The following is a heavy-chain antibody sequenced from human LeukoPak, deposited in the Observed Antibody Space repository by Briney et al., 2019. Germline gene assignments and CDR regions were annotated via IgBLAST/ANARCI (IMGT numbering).Heavy chain of an antibody. CDR1: GFTFSSYG. Sequence: PGGSLRLSCAASGFTFSSYGMHWVRQAPGKGLEWVAFIRYDGSNKYYADSVKGRFTISRDNSKNTLYLQMNSLRAEDTAVYYCAKDLLPSIQLSPIDYWGQGTLVTVSS. D-gene: IGHD5-18*01. V-gene: IGHV3-30*02. J-gene: IGHJ4*02. CDR3: AKDLLPSIQLSPIDY. CDR2: IRYDGSNK.